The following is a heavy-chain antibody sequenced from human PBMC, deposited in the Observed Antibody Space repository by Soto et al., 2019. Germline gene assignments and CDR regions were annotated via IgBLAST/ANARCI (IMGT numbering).Heavy chain of an antibody. CDR2: IYYSGST. D-gene: IGHD6-25*01. CDR3: ARPHGGSSGWDNWFDP. Sequence: QVQLQESGPGLVKPSETLSLTCTVSGGSISSYYWSWIRQPPGKGLEWIGYIYYSGSTNYNPSRKGRVTISVDTSKNQFSLKLSSVTAADTAVYYCARPHGGSSGWDNWFDPWGQGTLVTVSS. V-gene: IGHV4-59*01. J-gene: IGHJ5*02. CDR1: GGSISSYY.